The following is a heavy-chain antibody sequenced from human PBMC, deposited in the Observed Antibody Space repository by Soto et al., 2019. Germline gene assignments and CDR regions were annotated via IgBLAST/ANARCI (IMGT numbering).Heavy chain of an antibody. Sequence: EVQLVEYGGGLIQPGGSLRLYCAASGFTVRSNYMSWVRQAPGKGLEWVSVIYSSGSTYFADSVKGRFTISRDNSKNTLYLQMSSLRAEDTAVYYCARDSRAIFGVVPGYYYGMDVWGQGTTVSVSS. CDR3: ARDSRAIFGVVPGYYYGMDV. V-gene: IGHV3-53*01. CDR2: IYSSGST. J-gene: IGHJ6*02. CDR1: GFTVRSNY. D-gene: IGHD3-3*01.